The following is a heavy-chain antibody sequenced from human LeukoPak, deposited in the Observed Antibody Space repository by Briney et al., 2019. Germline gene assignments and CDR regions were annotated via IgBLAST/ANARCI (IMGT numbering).Heavy chain of an antibody. V-gene: IGHV3-23*01. Sequence: GGSLRLSCASSGFTFSSYAMNWVRQAPGKGLEWVSVISGRGGRTYYADSVKGRFTISRDNSKNTLYLQMNSLRAEDTAVYYCAKALAGDSSGWRGGFDYWGQGTLVTVSS. D-gene: IGHD6-19*01. J-gene: IGHJ4*02. CDR2: ISGRGGRT. CDR3: AKALAGDSSGWRGGFDY. CDR1: GFTFSSYA.